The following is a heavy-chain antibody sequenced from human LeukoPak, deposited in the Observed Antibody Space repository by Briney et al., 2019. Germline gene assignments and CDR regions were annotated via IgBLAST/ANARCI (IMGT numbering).Heavy chain of an antibody. Sequence: PSETLSLTCTVSGGSISSSSYYWGWIRQPPGKGLEWIGSIYYSGSTNYNPSLKSRVTMSLDTSKNQFSLNLSSVTAADTAIYYCARAVVAKIDPWGQGTLVTVSS. CDR1: GGSISSSSYY. J-gene: IGHJ5*02. CDR2: IYYSGST. CDR3: ARAVVAKIDP. V-gene: IGHV4-39*07. D-gene: IGHD2-15*01.